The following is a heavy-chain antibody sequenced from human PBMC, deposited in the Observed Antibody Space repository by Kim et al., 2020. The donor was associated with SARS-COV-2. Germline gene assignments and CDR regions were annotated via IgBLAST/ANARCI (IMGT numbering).Heavy chain of an antibody. CDR1: GFTFGDFA. V-gene: IGHV3-9*01. CDR3: AKDLVSSSFRAFHI. D-gene: IGHD6-6*01. CDR2: LSWNSGVI. J-gene: IGHJ3*02. Sequence: GGSLRLSCAASGFTFGDFAMHWVRQVPGKGLEWGSVLSWNSGVIGYADAVKGRFTISRHNAENSLYLQMNSLRAEDTAFYYCAKDLVSSSFRAFHIWGQGTMVTVSS.